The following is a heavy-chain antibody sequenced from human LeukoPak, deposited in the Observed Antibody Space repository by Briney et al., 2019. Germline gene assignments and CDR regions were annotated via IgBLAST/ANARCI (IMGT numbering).Heavy chain of an antibody. Sequence: AGGSLRLSCAASGFTFSSYSMNWVRQAPGKGLEWVSSISSSSSYIYYADSVNGRFTISRDNAKNSLYLQMNSLRAEDTAVYYCARDLAKSSSSPVYWGQGTLVTVSS. V-gene: IGHV3-21*01. CDR1: GFTFSSYS. CDR3: ARDLAKSSSSPVY. CDR2: ISSSSSYI. D-gene: IGHD6-6*01. J-gene: IGHJ4*02.